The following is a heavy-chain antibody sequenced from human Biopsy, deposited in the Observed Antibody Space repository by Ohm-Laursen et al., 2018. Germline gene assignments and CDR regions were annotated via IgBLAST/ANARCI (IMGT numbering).Heavy chain of an antibody. D-gene: IGHD6-19*01. Sequence: SLTWTVSGDSVSSGSFYWTWIRQPPGQGLEYIGYIYDRGSTANYNPSLESRVTMSVDMPKNQFSLKLSSVTAADTAIYYCARGMRSSGWPYFDSWGQGTLVTVSS. J-gene: IGHJ4*02. CDR2: IYDRGST. CDR3: ARGMRSSGWPYFDS. V-gene: IGHV4-61*01. CDR1: GDSVSSGSFY.